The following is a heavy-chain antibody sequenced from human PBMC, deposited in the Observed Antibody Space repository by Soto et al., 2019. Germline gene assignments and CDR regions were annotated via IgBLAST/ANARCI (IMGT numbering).Heavy chain of an antibody. V-gene: IGHV5-51*01. D-gene: IGHD6-13*01. CDR2: IYPGDSHA. CDR3: ARQLGQYSSSWYAFDI. J-gene: IGHJ3*02. Sequence: GESLKISCKGSGYSFTNYWIGWVRQMPGKGLEWMGIIYPGDSHAIYSPSFQGQVTMSADKSIGTAYLQWSSLKASDTAMYYCARQLGQYSSSWYAFDIWGQGTMVTVSS. CDR1: GYSFTNYW.